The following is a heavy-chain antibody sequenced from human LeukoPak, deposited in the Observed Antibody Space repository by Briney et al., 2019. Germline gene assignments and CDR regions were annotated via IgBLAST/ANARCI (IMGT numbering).Heavy chain of an antibody. CDR1: GXSISSSSFY. CDR2: IYHSGSP. CDR3: AKDYGDYSLA. J-gene: IGHJ5*02. Sequence: SETLSLTCTVSGXSISSSSFYWGWIRQPPGRGLEWIGTIYHSGSPYYNPSLNSRVTISGDTSKNQFSLKLSSVTAADTAVYYCAKDYGDYSLAWGQGTLVTVSS. D-gene: IGHD4-17*01. V-gene: IGHV4-39*02.